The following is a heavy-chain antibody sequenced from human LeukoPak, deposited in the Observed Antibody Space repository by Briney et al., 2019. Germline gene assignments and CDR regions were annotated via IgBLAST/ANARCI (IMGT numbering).Heavy chain of an antibody. Sequence: SETLSLTCAVYGGSFSGYYWSWIRLPPGKGLEWIGEINHSGSTNYNPSLKSRVTISVDTSKNQFSLKLSSVTAADTAVYYCARAHYYDSSADFDYWGQGTLVTVSS. CDR2: INHSGST. V-gene: IGHV4-34*01. CDR3: ARAHYYDSSADFDY. J-gene: IGHJ4*02. D-gene: IGHD3-22*01. CDR1: GGSFSGYY.